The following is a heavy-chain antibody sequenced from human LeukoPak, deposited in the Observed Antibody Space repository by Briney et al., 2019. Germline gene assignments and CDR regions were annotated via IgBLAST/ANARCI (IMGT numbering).Heavy chain of an antibody. J-gene: IGHJ3*02. D-gene: IGHD6-19*01. CDR2: ISGSSSYI. Sequence: GGSLRLSCAASGFTFSSHSMNWVRQAPGKGLEWVSYISGSSSYIYYADSVKGRFTISRDNAKNSLYLQMNSLRAEDTAVYYCARIHSSGWYDAFDIWGQGTMVTVSS. CDR1: GFTFSSHS. CDR3: ARIHSSGWYDAFDI. V-gene: IGHV3-21*01.